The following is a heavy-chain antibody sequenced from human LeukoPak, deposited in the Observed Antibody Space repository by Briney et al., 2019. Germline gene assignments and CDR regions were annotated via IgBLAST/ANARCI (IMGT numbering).Heavy chain of an antibody. CDR2: IYTSGST. D-gene: IGHD6-13*01. CDR3: ARLLGSSSAFFDY. CDR1: GGSISSGTYF. V-gene: IGHV4-61*02. Sequence: SETLSLTCTVSGGSISSGTYFWTWIRQPAGKGLEWIGRIYTSGSTNYNPSLKSRVTISVDTSKNQFSLKLSSVTAADTAVYYCARLLGSSSAFFDYWGQGTLVTVSS. J-gene: IGHJ4*02.